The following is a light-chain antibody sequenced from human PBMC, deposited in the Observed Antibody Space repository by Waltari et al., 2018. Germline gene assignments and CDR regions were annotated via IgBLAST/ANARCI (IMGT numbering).Light chain of an antibody. J-gene: IGLJ2*01. V-gene: IGLV2-14*03. CDR2: DVT. CDR3: ASWTDSDTLKLL. CDR1: SDVGGSNY. Sequence: QSALTQPASVSGSPGQSITISCTGSDVGGSNYVSWYQQRPVKAPQVMIYDVTDRPSGVFNRCSGSKACDTASLTISGLQAEDEADYYCASWTDSDTLKLLFGGGTKLTVL.